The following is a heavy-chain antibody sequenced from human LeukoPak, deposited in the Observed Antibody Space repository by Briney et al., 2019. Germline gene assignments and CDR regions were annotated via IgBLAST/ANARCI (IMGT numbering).Heavy chain of an antibody. V-gene: IGHV4-59*01. J-gene: IGHJ4*02. Sequence: SETLSLTCTVSGGSISSYYWSWIRQPPGKGLEWIGYIYYSGTTNYNPSLKSRVTISVDTSKNQFSLKLSSVTAADTAVYYCTRGVYIAAAQYGYWGQGTLVTVSS. CDR3: TRGVYIAAAQYGY. CDR2: IYYSGTT. CDR1: GGSISSYY. D-gene: IGHD6-13*01.